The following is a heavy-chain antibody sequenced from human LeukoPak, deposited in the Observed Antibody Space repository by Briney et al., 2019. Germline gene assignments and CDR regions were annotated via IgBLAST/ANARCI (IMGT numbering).Heavy chain of an antibody. CDR1: GGTFSSYA. CDR2: IIPIFGTA. V-gene: IGHV1-69*13. J-gene: IGHJ3*02. Sequence: GASVKVSCKASGGTFSSYAISWVRQAPGQGLEWMGGIIPIFGTANYAQKFQGRVTITADESTSTAYMELSSLRSEDTAVYYCARAYYYGSSGYYYNAFDIWGQGTMVTVSS. CDR3: ARAYYYGSSGYYYNAFDI. D-gene: IGHD3-22*01.